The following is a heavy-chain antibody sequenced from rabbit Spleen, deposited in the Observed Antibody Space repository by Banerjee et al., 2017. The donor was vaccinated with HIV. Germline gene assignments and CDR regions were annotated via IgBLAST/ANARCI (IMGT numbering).Heavy chain of an antibody. CDR1: GFDFSDYG. J-gene: IGHJ4*01. Sequence: QEQLVESGGGLVQPGGSLKLSCKASGFDFSDYGVSWVRQAPGKGLEWIGYIDPVFGSTYYASWVNGRFTISSHNAHNTLYLQLNSLTAADTATYFCVREVAAKFNLWGQGTLVTVS. D-gene: IGHD4-1*01. V-gene: IGHV1S47*01. CDR2: IDPVFGST. CDR3: VREVAAKFNL.